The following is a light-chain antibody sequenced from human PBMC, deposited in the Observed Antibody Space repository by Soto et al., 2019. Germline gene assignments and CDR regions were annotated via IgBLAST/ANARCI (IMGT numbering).Light chain of an antibody. CDR2: EVS. V-gene: IGLV2-14*01. CDR3: SSHTSSSTLVV. Sequence: QSALTQPASVSGSPGQSITISCTGTSSDVGGYNYVSWYQQHPGKAPKLMIYEVSNRPSGVSNRFSGSKSGNTASLTISELQAEDEADYYCSSHTSSSTLVVFGGGTQLTVL. J-gene: IGLJ2*01. CDR1: SSDVGGYNY.